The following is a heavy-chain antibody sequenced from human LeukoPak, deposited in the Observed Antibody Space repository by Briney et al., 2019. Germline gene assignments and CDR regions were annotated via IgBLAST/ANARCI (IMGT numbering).Heavy chain of an antibody. D-gene: IGHD4-17*01. V-gene: IGHV3-21*01. CDR2: ISSNSSYI. CDR3: ARATDGDYVPY. CDR1: GFTFSSYS. Sequence: GGSLRLSCAASGFTFSSYSMNWVRQAPGKGLEWVSSISSNSSYINYADSVKGRFTISRDNAKNSLYLQMNSLRAEDTAVYYCARATDGDYVPYWGQGTLVTVSS. J-gene: IGHJ4*02.